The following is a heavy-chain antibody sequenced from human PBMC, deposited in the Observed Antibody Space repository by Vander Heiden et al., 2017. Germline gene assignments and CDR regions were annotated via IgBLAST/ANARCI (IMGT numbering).Heavy chain of an antibody. D-gene: IGHD1-26*01. CDR2: ISSSGSTI. J-gene: IGHJ6*02. V-gene: IGHV3-48*03. CDR3: ARARVVGATDYYYYGMDV. Sequence: EVQLVESGGGLVQPGGSLRLSCAASGFTFSSYEMNWGRQAPGKGLEWVSYISSSGSTIYYADSVKGRFTISRDNAKNSLYLQMNSLRAEDTAVYYCARARVVGATDYYYYGMDVWGQGTTATVSS. CDR1: GFTFSSYE.